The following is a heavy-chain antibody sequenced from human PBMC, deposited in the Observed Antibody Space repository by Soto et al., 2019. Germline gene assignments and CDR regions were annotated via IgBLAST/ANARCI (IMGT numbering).Heavy chain of an antibody. CDR1: GFTFSSYA. V-gene: IGHV3-30-3*02. D-gene: IGHD3-22*01. CDR2: ISYDGSNK. J-gene: IGHJ3*02. CDR3: AKLPWGFNYYDRSEYRATDNDAFDI. Sequence: QVQLVESGGGVVQPGRSLRLSCAASGFTFSSYAMHWVRQAPGKGLEWVAVISYDGSNKYYADSVKGRFTISRDNSKNTLYLQMNTLGPDDTAVYYCAKLPWGFNYYDRSEYRATDNDAFDIWGQGTMVTVSS.